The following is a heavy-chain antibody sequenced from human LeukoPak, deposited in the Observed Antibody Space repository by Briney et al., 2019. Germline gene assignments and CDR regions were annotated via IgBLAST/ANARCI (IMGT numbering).Heavy chain of an antibody. V-gene: IGHV4-39*07. D-gene: IGHD4-11*01. J-gene: IGHJ4*02. CDR2: FSNGAT. CDR1: GAAISSSSFY. Sequence: AETLSLTCTVSGAAISSSSFYWGWIRQPPGKGLEWIGTFSNGATYYTPSLKSRVTISIDTSRNEFSLKLSSVTAADTAVYYCARDSNSRRFGYWGQGTLVAVSS. CDR3: ARDSNSRRFGY.